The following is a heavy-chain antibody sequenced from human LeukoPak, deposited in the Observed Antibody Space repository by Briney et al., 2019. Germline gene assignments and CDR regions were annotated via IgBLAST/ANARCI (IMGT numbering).Heavy chain of an antibody. Sequence: PGESLKISCKVSTYSFTNYWISWVRQMPGKGLEWMGIIFPGDSDTRYSPSFQGQVTISADKSISAAYLHWSSLKASDTAMYYCARRDSSGWYSFGDYWGQGTLVTVSS. D-gene: IGHD6-19*01. J-gene: IGHJ4*02. V-gene: IGHV5-51*01. CDR3: ARRDSSGWYSFGDY. CDR1: TYSFTNYW. CDR2: IFPGDSDT.